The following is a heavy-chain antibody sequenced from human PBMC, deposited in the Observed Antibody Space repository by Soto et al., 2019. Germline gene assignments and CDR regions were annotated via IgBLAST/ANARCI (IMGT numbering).Heavy chain of an antibody. CDR1: GFTFSSYA. CDR3: AKDQTVAGYFDY. J-gene: IGHJ4*02. Sequence: GGSLRLSCAGSGFTFSSYAMSWVRQAPGKGLKWVSAISGSGGSTYYADSVKGRFTISRDNSKNTLYLQMNSLRAEDTAVYYCAKDQTVAGYFDYWGQGTLVTVS. V-gene: IGHV3-23*01. CDR2: ISGSGGST. D-gene: IGHD6-19*01.